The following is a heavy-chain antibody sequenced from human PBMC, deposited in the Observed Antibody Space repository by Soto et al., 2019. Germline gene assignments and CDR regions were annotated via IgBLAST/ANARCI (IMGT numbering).Heavy chain of an antibody. J-gene: IGHJ4*02. CDR3: ARAADGDDRYNLDY. CDR2: VGSRSSNI. Sequence: EVQLVESGGGLVQPGGSLRLACAASGFTFSSYSTNWVRQAPGKGLAWLSSVGSRSSNIHYRDSAKCRFTFSSDNAKDSLTLQVNSLRAEDTAVYYCARAADGDDRYNLDYWGQGTLETVSA. D-gene: IGHD4-17*01. V-gene: IGHV3-21*01. CDR1: GFTFSSYS.